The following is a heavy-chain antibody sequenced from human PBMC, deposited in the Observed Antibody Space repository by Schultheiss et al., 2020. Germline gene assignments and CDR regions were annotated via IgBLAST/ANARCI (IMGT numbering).Heavy chain of an antibody. CDR1: GFTFSSYS. CDR3: ARVLTMVRGPSVFDY. Sequence: GESLKISCAASGFTFSSYSMNWVRQAPGKGLEWVSYISSSSSTIYYADSVKGRFTISRDNAKNSLYLQMNSLRAEDTAVYYCARVLTMVRGPSVFDYWGQGTLVTVSS. V-gene: IGHV3-48*01. J-gene: IGHJ4*02. D-gene: IGHD3-10*01. CDR2: ISSSSSTI.